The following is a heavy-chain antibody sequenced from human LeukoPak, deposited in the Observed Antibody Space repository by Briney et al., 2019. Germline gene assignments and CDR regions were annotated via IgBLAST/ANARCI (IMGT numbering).Heavy chain of an antibody. CDR2: INHSGST. CDR1: GGSFSGYY. D-gene: IGHD2-15*01. CDR3: ARGRGYCSGGSCYGYYYYYMDV. J-gene: IGHJ6*03. V-gene: IGHV4-34*01. Sequence: SETLSLTCAVYGGSFSGYYWSWIRQPPGKGLEWIGEINHSGSTNYNPSLKSRVTISVDTSKNQFSLKLSSVTAADTAVHYCARGRGYCSGGSCYGYYYYYMDVWGKGTTVTVSS.